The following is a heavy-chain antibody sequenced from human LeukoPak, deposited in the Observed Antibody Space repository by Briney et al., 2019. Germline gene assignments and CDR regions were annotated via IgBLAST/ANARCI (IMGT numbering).Heavy chain of an antibody. CDR3: ARSVVPAANYYYYYMDV. J-gene: IGHJ6*03. V-gene: IGHV1-69*13. D-gene: IGHD2-2*01. CDR1: GGTFSSYA. CDR2: SIPIFGTA. Sequence: SVKVSCKASGGTFSSYAISWVRQAPGQGLERMGGSIPIFGTANYAQKFQGRVTITPDESTSTAYMELSSLRSEDTAVYYRARSVVPAANYYYYYMDVWGKGTTVTVSS.